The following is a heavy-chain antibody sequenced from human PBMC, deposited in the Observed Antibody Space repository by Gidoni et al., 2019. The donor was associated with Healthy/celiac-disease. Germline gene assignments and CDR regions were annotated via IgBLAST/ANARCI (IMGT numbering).Heavy chain of an antibody. J-gene: IGHJ4*02. CDR1: GFPFSDYY. CDR2: ISSSGSTI. Sequence: QVQLVESVGCLVKPGGSLRLSCAASGFPFSDYYMSWIRQAPGKGLEWVSYISSSGSTIYYADSVKGRFTISRDNAKNSLYLQMNSLRAEDTAVYYCARDPIHWVQATDYWGQGTLVTVSS. D-gene: IGHD7-27*01. V-gene: IGHV3-11*01. CDR3: ARDPIHWVQATDY.